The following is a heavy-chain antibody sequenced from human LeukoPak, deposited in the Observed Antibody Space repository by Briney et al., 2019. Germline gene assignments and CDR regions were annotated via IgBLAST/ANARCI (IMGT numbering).Heavy chain of an antibody. CDR2: IYHSGST. J-gene: IGHJ6*02. V-gene: IGHV4-30-2*01. CDR1: GGSISSGGYS. CDR3: ASSGAYYYYGMDV. D-gene: IGHD1-26*01. Sequence: ASETLSLTCAVSGGSISSGGYSWSWIRQPPGKGLEWIGYIYHSGSTYYNPSLKSRVTISVDRSKNQFSLKLSSVTAADTAVYYCASSGAYYYYGMDVWGQGTTVTVSS.